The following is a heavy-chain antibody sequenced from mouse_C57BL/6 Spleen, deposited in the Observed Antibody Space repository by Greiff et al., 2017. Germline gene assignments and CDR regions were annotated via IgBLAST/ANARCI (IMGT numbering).Heavy chain of an antibody. V-gene: IGHV1-80*01. D-gene: IGHD2-3*01. CDR1: GYAFSSYW. CDR3: ARSGDDGYYLDG. Sequence: VKLQESGAELVKPGASVKISWKASGYAFSSYWMNWVKQRPGKGLEWIGQIYPGDGDTNYNGKFKGKATLTADKSSSTAYMQLSSLTSEDAAVYFCARSGDDGYYLDGWGQGTTLTVSS. CDR2: IYPGDGDT. J-gene: IGHJ2*01.